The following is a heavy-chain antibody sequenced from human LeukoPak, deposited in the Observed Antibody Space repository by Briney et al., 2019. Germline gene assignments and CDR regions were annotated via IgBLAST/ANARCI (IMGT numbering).Heavy chain of an antibody. Sequence: SETLSLTCAVSGPGSFIGYYWSWIRQPPGRGLERIGEVNHSGITNYNPTLKSRVTIPLGTSRNQFSLDLTSVTAANSGVYYCARGTLTTATNVLFDYRGQRSLVTVSS. J-gene: IGHJ4*02. CDR3: ARGTLTTATNVLFDY. CDR2: VNHSGIT. V-gene: IGHV4-34*01. CDR1: GPGSFIGYY. D-gene: IGHD4-17*01.